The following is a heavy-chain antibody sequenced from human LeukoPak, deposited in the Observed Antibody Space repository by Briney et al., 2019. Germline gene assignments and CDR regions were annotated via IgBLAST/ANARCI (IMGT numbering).Heavy chain of an antibody. CDR2: IYYSGST. Sequence: SETLSLTCTVSGASISSYYWSWIRQPPGKGLEWIGYIYYSGSTNYNPSLKSRVTISVDTSKNQFSLKLSSVTAADTAVYYCARDRTTFKWYFDLWGRGTLVTVSS. CDR1: GASISSYY. V-gene: IGHV4-59*01. D-gene: IGHD2/OR15-2a*01. J-gene: IGHJ2*01. CDR3: ARDRTTFKWYFDL.